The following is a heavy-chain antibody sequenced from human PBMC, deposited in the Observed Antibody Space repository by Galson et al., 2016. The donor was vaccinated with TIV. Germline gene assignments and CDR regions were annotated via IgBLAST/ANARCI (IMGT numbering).Heavy chain of an antibody. CDR3: TRDGRGDWKYADYFDY. Sequence: SLRLSCAASGFTFSSYTFHWVRQTPGKGLEWVAIISHDGNNKDVADSVQGRFTISRDSSKNTVYLQMNNLRPEDTALYFCTRDGRGDWKYADYFDYWGQGTLVTVSS. J-gene: IGHJ4*02. CDR2: ISHDGNNK. D-gene: IGHD1-7*01. CDR1: GFTFSSYT. V-gene: IGHV3-30-3*01.